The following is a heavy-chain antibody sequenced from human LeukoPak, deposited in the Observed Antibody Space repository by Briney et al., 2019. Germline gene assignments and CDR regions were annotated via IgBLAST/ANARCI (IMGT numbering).Heavy chain of an antibody. J-gene: IGHJ4*02. CDR2: ISWNSGSI. CDR3: AKATYSGYDYIDY. Sequence: GGSLRLSCAASGFTFDDYAMHWVRQAPGKGLEWVSGISWNSGSIGYADSVKGRFTISGDNAKNSLYLQMNSLRAEDTALYYCAKATYSGYDYIDYWGQGTLVTVSS. CDR1: GFTFDDYA. D-gene: IGHD5-12*01. V-gene: IGHV3-9*01.